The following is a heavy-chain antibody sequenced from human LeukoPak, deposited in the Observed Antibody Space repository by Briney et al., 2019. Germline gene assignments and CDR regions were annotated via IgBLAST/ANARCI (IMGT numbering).Heavy chain of an antibody. D-gene: IGHD2-2*01. J-gene: IGHJ4*02. CDR1: GGSFSGYY. Sequence: ASETLSLTYAVYGGSFSGYYWSWIRQPPGKGLEWIGEINHSGSTNYNPPLKSRVTISVDTSKNQFSLKLSSVTAANTAVYYCASYDCSSTSCYDYWGQGTLVTVSS. CDR3: ASYDCSSTSCYDY. V-gene: IGHV4-34*01. CDR2: INHSGST.